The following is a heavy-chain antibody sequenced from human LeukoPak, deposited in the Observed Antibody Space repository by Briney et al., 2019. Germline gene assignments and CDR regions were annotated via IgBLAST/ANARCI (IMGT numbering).Heavy chain of an antibody. D-gene: IGHD6-6*01. V-gene: IGHV4-34*01. Sequence: SETLSLTCAVYGGSFSGYYWSWIRQPPGKGLEWIGEINHSGSTNYNPSLKSRVTISVDTSKNQFSLKLSSVTAAAPAVYSCARARGSSSPRVDYWGQGTLVTVSS. CDR1: GGSFSGYY. CDR2: INHSGST. J-gene: IGHJ4*02. CDR3: ARARGSSSPRVDY.